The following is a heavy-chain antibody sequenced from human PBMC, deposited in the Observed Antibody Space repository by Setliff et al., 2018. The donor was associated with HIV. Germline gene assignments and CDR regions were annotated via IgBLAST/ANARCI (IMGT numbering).Heavy chain of an antibody. Sequence: PSETLSLTCTVSGGSISSYYWSWVRQPPGKGLEWIGYIYYSGSTNYNPSLKSRVTISVDTSKNQFSRKLSSVTAADTAVYYCTGSSRYCTSTSCPYYSYYYMDVWGKGTTGTVSS. V-gene: IGHV4-59*08. CDR2: IYYSGST. CDR3: TGSSRYCTSTSCPYYSYYYMDV. CDR1: GGSISSYY. D-gene: IGHD2-2*01. J-gene: IGHJ6*03.